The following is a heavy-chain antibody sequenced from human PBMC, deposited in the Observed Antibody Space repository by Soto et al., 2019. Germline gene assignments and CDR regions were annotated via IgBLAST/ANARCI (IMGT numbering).Heavy chain of an antibody. V-gene: IGHV3-23*01. CDR2: ISGSGGST. D-gene: IGHD4-17*01. J-gene: IGHJ6*02. Sequence: GSLRLSGAASGLTFRNYAVAWVRQAPGKGLEWVSTISGSGGSTYYPGSVNGRFTISRENAKNSLYLQMNSLRAGDTPVYYCARSIGGYGDYYYYGMGVRGQRTTVTVSS. CDR1: GLTFRNYA. CDR3: ARSIGGYGDYYYYGMGV.